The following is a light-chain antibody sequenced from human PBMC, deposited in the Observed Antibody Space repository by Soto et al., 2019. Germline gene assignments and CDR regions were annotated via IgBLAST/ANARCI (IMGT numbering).Light chain of an antibody. CDR2: DAS. J-gene: IGKJ5*01. CDR3: QQRSNCPPIT. Sequence: EIVLTQSPATLSLSPGERATLSCRASQSVSSYLAWYQQKPGQAPRLLIYDASNRATGIPARFSGSGSGTDFTLTISSLEPEVFSVYYCQQRSNCPPITCAPGTRLAS. CDR1: QSVSSY. V-gene: IGKV3-11*01.